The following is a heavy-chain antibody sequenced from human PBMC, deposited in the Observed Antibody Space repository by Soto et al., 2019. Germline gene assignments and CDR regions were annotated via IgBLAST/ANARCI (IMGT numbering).Heavy chain of an antibody. CDR1: GFTFSSYV. J-gene: IGHJ6*02. D-gene: IGHD2-2*01. CDR2: IWYDGSNK. CDR3: AGVHSTSRDV. Sequence: QVQLVESGGGVVQPGRSLRLSCAASGFTFSSYVMHWVRQAPGKGLEWVAVIWYDGSNKYYADSVKGRFTISRDNSKNTRSLQMNTLRAEDTAVYYCAGVHSTSRDVWGQGTTVTVSS. V-gene: IGHV3-33*01.